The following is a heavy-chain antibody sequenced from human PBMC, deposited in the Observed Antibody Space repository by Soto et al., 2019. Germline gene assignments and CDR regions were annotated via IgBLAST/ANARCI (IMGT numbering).Heavy chain of an antibody. CDR2: INHSGST. V-gene: IGHV4-34*01. D-gene: IGHD3-22*01. CDR1: GGSFSGYY. CDR3: ARDWHYYDSSGYPRVYGMDV. Sequence: SETLSLTCAVYGGSFSGYYWSWIRQPPGKGLEWIGEINHSGSTNYNPSLKSRVTISVDTSKNQFSLKLSSVTAADTAVYYCARDWHYYDSSGYPRVYGMDVWGQGTTVTVSS. J-gene: IGHJ6*02.